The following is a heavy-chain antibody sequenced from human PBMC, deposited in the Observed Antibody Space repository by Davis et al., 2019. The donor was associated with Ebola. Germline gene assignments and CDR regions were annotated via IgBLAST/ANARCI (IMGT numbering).Heavy chain of an antibody. V-gene: IGHV1-18*01. CDR3: ARGRNGGWDFDY. J-gene: IGHJ4*02. Sequence: ASVKVSCKTSGYSFTSSGLTWVRQAPGQGLEWMAWISAYNGHTNYAQKFQGRLTLTTDTSTSTVYMELRSLTSDDTAEYYCARGRNGGWDFDYWGQGTRVTVSS. CDR1: GYSFTSSG. CDR2: ISAYNGHT. D-gene: IGHD6-19*01.